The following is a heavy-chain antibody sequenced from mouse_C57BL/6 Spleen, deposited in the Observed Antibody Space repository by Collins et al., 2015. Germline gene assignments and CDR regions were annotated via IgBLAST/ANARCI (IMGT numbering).Heavy chain of an antibody. J-gene: IGHJ2*01. CDR2: IYPGNSDT. CDR1: GYTFTSYW. V-gene: IGHV1-5*01. Sequence: EVQLQQSGTVLARPGASVKMSCKTSGYTFTSYWMHWVKQRPGQGLEWIGAIYPGNSDTSYNQKFKGKAKLTAVTSASTAYMELSSLTNEDSAVYYCTRSFSTVVPDYFDYWGQGTTLTVSS. D-gene: IGHD1-1*01. CDR3: TRSFSTVVPDYFDY.